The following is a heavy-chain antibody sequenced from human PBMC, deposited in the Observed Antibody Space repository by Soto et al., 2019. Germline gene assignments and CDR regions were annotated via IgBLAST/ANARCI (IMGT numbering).Heavy chain of an antibody. CDR1: GFTFSNYG. D-gene: IGHD3-22*01. CDR3: ARAYYYDTSGLYALDV. Sequence: QVQLVESGGGVVQPGRSLRLSCAASGFTFSNYGMHWVRQAPGKGLEWVAVIWYDGNNKFYADSVKGRFTISRDNSKNTLDLQMNSLRAEDTAVYYCARAYYYDTSGLYALDVWGQGTTVTVSS. V-gene: IGHV3-33*01. CDR2: IWYDGNNK. J-gene: IGHJ6*02.